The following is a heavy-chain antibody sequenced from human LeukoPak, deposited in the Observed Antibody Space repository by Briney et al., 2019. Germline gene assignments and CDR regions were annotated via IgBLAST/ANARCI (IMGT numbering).Heavy chain of an antibody. CDR1: GFTFSSYA. CDR3: ARAYCGGDCLDY. CDR2: IDASGGST. Sequence: GGSLRLSCAVSGFTFSSYAMSWVRQAPGKGLEWVSGIDASGGSTYYADSVKGRFTISRDNSRNTLYLQMNSLRAGDTAVYYCARAYCGGDCLDYWGQGTLVTVSS. J-gene: IGHJ4*02. V-gene: IGHV3-23*01. D-gene: IGHD2-21*02.